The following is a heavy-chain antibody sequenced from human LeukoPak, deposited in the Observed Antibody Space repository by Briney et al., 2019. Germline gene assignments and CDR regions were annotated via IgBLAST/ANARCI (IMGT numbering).Heavy chain of an antibody. Sequence: GGTLRLSCAASGFTFSSDVKTWVRQAPGKGLEWVSGISGSGGSTYYADSEKGRFTIPRDNSKNTLYLQMNSLRVEDTAIYYCTRGMLRQPPDYWGQGMLVTVSS. CDR3: TRGMLRQPPDY. V-gene: IGHV3-23*01. CDR1: GFTFSSDV. J-gene: IGHJ4*02. D-gene: IGHD3-10*02. CDR2: ISGSGGST.